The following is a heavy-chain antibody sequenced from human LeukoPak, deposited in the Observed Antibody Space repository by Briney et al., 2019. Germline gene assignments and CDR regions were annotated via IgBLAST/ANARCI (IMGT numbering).Heavy chain of an antibody. D-gene: IGHD6-13*01. CDR1: GGSISGSSYY. CDR2: IYYSGST. CDR3: ARDTLAAAGTGEFDP. J-gene: IGHJ5*02. V-gene: IGHV4-39*07. Sequence: PSETLSLTCTVSGGSISGSSYYWGWIRQPPGKGLEWIGSIYYSGSTYYNPSLKSRVTISVDTSKNQFSLKLSSVTAADTAVYYCARDTLAAAGTGEFDPWGQGTLVTVSS.